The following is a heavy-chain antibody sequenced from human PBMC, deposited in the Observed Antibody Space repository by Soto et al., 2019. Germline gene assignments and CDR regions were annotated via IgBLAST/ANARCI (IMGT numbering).Heavy chain of an antibody. CDR3: ARALHYLYYYYYYGMDV. CDR1: GYTFTCYG. CDR2: ISAYNGNT. J-gene: IGHJ6*02. V-gene: IGHV1-18*01. D-gene: IGHD1-26*01. Sequence: ASVKVSCKASGYTFTCYGISWVRQAPGQGLEWMGWISAYNGNTNYAQKLQGRVTMTTDTSTSTAYMELRSLRSDDTAVYYCARALHYLYYYYYYGMDVWGQGTTVTV.